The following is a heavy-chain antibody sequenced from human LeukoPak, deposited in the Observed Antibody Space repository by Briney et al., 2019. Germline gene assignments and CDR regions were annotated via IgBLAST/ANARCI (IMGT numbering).Heavy chain of an antibody. J-gene: IGHJ6*03. CDR1: GYTFTSYD. D-gene: IGHD3-16*02. V-gene: IGHV1-8*01. CDR2: MNPNSGNT. CDR3: ARAEISSALSISTDYYYYYMDV. Sequence: ASVKVSCKASGYTFTSYDINWVRQATGQGLEWMGWMNPNSGNTGYAQKFQGRVTMTRNTSISTAYMELSSLRSEDTAVYYCARAEISSALSISTDYYYYYMDVWGKGTTVTVSS.